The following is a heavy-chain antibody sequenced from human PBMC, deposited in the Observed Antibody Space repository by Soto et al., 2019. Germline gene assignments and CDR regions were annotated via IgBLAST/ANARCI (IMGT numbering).Heavy chain of an antibody. Sequence: EVQLVESGGGLVQPGGSLRLSCAASGFTVSSNYMSWVRQAPGKGLEWVSVIYSGGSTYYADSVKGRFTIPRHNSKNTLYLQMNSLRAEDTAVYYCARLYLPGSSGWYEVDYWGQGTLVTVSS. J-gene: IGHJ4*02. CDR3: ARLYLPGSSGWYEVDY. V-gene: IGHV3-53*04. D-gene: IGHD6-19*01. CDR1: GFTVSSNY. CDR2: IYSGGST.